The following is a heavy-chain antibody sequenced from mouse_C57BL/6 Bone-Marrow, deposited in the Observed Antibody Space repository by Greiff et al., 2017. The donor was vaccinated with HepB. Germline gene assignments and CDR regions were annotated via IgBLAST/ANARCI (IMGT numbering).Heavy chain of an antibody. CDR1: GYTFTDHT. J-gene: IGHJ4*01. Sequence: VQLQQSDAELVKPGASVKISCKVSGYTFTDHTIHWMKQRPEQGLEWIGYIYPRDGSTKYNEKSKGKATLTADKSSSTAYMQLNSLTSEDSAVYFCADYGSSYGGYYAMDYWGQGTSVTVSS. V-gene: IGHV1-78*01. CDR2: IYPRDGST. D-gene: IGHD1-1*01. CDR3: ADYGSSYGGYYAMDY.